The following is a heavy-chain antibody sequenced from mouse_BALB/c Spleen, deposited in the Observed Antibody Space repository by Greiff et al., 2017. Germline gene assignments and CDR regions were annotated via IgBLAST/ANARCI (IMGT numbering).Heavy chain of an antibody. CDR1: GFTFSSYA. J-gene: IGHJ2*01. D-gene: IGHD2-4*01. CDR2: ISSGGST. V-gene: IGHV5-6-5*01. CDR3: ARGSDYAHFDY. Sequence: EVKLVESGGGLVKPGGSLKLSCAASGFTFSSYAMSWVRQTPEKRLEWVASISSGGSTYYPDSVKGRFTISRDNARNILYLQMSSLRSEDTAMYYCARGSDYAHFDYWGQGTTLTVSS.